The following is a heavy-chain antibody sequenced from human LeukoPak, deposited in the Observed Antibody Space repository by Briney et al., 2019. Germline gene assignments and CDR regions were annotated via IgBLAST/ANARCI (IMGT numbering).Heavy chain of an antibody. V-gene: IGHV4-39*01. CDR1: GGSISSSSYY. Sequence: PSETLSLTCTVSGGSISSSSYYWGWIRQPPGKELEWIGSIYYSGSTYYNPSLKSRVTISVDTSKNQFSLKLSSVTAADTAVYYCARGPREMAGNRVRGFDYWGQGTLVTVSS. CDR2: IYYSGST. D-gene: IGHD5-24*01. CDR3: ARGPREMAGNRVRGFDY. J-gene: IGHJ4*02.